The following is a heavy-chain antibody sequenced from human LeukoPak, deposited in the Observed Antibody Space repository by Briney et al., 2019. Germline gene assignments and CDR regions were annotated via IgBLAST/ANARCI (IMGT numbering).Heavy chain of an antibody. CDR3: ARLVPDYSNYYYYYMDV. D-gene: IGHD4-11*01. Sequence: GGSLRLSCAASGLTFSSYSMNWVRQAPGKGLEWVSYISSSSSTIYYADSVKGRFTISRDNAKNSLYLQMNSLRAEDTAVYYCARLVPDYSNYYYYYMDVWGKGTTVTVSS. V-gene: IGHV3-48*01. CDR2: ISSSSSTI. CDR1: GLTFSSYS. J-gene: IGHJ6*03.